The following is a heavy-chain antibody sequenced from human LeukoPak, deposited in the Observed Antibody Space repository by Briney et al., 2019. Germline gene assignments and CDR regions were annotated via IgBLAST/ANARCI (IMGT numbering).Heavy chain of an antibody. J-gene: IGHJ4*02. D-gene: IGHD2-15*01. Sequence: GGSLRLSCAASGFTFDDYAMSWVRQAPGKGLEWVSAINCNGGSTGYADSVKGRFTISRDNAKNSLYLQMNSLRAEDTALYYCARPVAASRDYWGQGTLVTVSS. V-gene: IGHV3-20*04. CDR1: GFTFDDYA. CDR3: ARPVAASRDY. CDR2: INCNGGST.